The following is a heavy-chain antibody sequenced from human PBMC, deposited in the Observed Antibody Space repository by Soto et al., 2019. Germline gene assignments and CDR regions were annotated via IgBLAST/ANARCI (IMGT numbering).Heavy chain of an antibody. J-gene: IGHJ4*02. V-gene: IGHV1-18*01. CDR3: AREGSSSWYYPEF. CDR1: GYDFRSYG. D-gene: IGHD6-13*01. Sequence: QIELVQSGAEVKKPGASVKVSCKSSGYDFRSYGINWVRQAPGQGPEWMGWIYPDNGNVNYAQRFQGRATMTTDTSTSTAYMELRSLTSDDTAVYYCAREGSSSWYYPEFWGQGTLVTVSS. CDR2: IYPDNGNV.